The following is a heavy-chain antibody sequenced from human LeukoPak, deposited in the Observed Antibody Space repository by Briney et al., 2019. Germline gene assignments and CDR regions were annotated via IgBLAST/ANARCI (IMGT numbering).Heavy chain of an antibody. CDR3: FKQKTAYEILTGYYSAPFDP. D-gene: IGHD3-9*01. Sequence: SDTLSLTCTVSGGAIISSNCTWIRHPPGKGLKRIGQNYYSRSTNYNPSLKSRVTISVDTSKNQFSLMLSSVTAADTAVFFFFKQKTAYEILTGYYSAPFDPWGQGTLVTVSS. J-gene: IGHJ5*02. CDR2: NYYSRST. CDR1: GGAIISSN. V-gene: IGHV4-59*01.